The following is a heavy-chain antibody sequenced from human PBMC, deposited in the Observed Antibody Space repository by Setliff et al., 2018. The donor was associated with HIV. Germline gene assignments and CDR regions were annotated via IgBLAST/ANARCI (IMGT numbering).Heavy chain of an antibody. CDR2: INWNGGTT. D-gene: IGHD6-19*01. Sequence: LRLSCAASGFIFDDYDMTWVRQAPGKGLEWVSRINWNGGTTGYADSVKGRFTVSRDNARNSLYLHMNSLTADDTAVYYCARAYYSSGSADYWGQGTLVTVSS. V-gene: IGHV3-20*04. J-gene: IGHJ4*02. CDR3: ARAYYSSGSADY. CDR1: GFIFDDYD.